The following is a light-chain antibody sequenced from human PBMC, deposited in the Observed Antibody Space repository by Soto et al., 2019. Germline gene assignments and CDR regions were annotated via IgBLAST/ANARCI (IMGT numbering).Light chain of an antibody. V-gene: IGKV3-20*01. Sequence: EIVLAQSPGTLSLSPGESATLSCRASQSVSSSFLAWYQQKAGQAPRLLIYGASRRATGIPDRFSGSGSGTAFTLTIRRLEPEDFAVYYCQQYVSSPWAFGQGTKVEI. CDR2: GAS. J-gene: IGKJ1*01. CDR1: QSVSSSF. CDR3: QQYVSSPWA.